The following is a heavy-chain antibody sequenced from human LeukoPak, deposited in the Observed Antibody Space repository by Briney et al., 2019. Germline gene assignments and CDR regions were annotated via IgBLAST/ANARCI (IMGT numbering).Heavy chain of an antibody. V-gene: IGHV3-7*03. Sequence: GGSLGLSCAASGFTFSSYWMSWVRQAPGKGLEWVANINKDGGEKYYVDSVKGRFTISRDNAKNSLYLQMNSLRADDTAVYYCVKDSPPRYSGSPPAYWGQGTLVTVSS. CDR3: VKDSPPRYSGSPPAY. J-gene: IGHJ4*02. D-gene: IGHD1-26*01. CDR1: GFTFSSYW. CDR2: INKDGGEK.